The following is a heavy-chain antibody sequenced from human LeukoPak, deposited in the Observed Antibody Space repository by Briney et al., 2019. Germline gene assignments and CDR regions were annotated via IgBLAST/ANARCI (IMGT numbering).Heavy chain of an antibody. Sequence: SETLSLTCTVSGGSISIYYWSWIRQPPGKGLEWIGYIYYSGSTNYNPSLKSRVTISVDTSKNQFSLKLSSVTAADTAVYYCARDTRIAATRGYYYYGMDVWGQGTTVTVSS. J-gene: IGHJ6*02. CDR1: GGSISIYY. CDR3: ARDTRIAATRGYYYYGMDV. V-gene: IGHV4-59*01. D-gene: IGHD6-13*01. CDR2: IYYSGST.